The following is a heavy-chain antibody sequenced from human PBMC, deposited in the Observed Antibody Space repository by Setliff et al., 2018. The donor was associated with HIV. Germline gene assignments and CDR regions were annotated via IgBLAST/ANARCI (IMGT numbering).Heavy chain of an antibody. CDR3: ARDVGGSQKFDY. Sequence: VASVKVSCKASGGTFSSYAISWVRQAPGQGLEWMGGIIPILGIANYAQKFQGRVTITADESTSTAYMELSSLRSEDTAVYYCARDVGGSQKFDYWGQGTLVTVSS. CDR2: IIPILGIA. D-gene: IGHD1-26*01. V-gene: IGHV1-69*10. J-gene: IGHJ4*02. CDR1: GGTFSSYA.